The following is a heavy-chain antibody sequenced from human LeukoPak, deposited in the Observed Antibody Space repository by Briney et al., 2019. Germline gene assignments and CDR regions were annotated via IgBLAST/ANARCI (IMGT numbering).Heavy chain of an antibody. CDR1: GGSISSSGYC. Sequence: PSETLSLTCAVSGGSISSSGYCWGWIRQPRGKGLEWIGSVYYSGSTYYNPSLESRVTISLDTSKNQFSLKLTSVTAADTAVYYCAVDSSGYLRMDNWGQGTLVTVSS. D-gene: IGHD3-22*01. CDR3: AVDSSGYLRMDN. J-gene: IGHJ4*02. V-gene: IGHV4-39*01. CDR2: VYYSGST.